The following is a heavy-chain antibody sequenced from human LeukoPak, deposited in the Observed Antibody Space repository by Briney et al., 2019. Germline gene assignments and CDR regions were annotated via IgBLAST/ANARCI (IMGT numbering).Heavy chain of an antibody. Sequence: GGSLRLSCAASGFTFDIYEMNWVRQAPGKGLEWISFISSSSNVIYYADSVKGRFTISRDNAKNSLYLQMNSLRAEDTAVYYCAGSRYPEPQDLDYWGQGTLVTVSS. CDR1: GFTFDIYE. CDR3: AGSRYPEPQDLDY. J-gene: IGHJ4*02. D-gene: IGHD1-14*01. CDR2: ISSSSNVI. V-gene: IGHV3-48*03.